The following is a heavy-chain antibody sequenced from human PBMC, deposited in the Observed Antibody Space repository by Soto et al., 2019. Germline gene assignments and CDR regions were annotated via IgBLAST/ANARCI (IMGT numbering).Heavy chain of an antibody. Sequence: QVQLVQSGAEVKKPGSSVRVSCKASGGNFSSYTISWVRQAPGQGLEWMGRIIPILGKAHDAQKFQGRVTITAHKSTDTAYMELSILKSDDTSVYYCATDVLKFPLTASADYDYGMDFWGQGTTVTFS. J-gene: IGHJ6*02. CDR3: ATDVLKFPLTASADYDYGMDF. V-gene: IGHV1-69*08. CDR2: IIPILGKA. D-gene: IGHD2-21*02. CDR1: GGNFSSYT.